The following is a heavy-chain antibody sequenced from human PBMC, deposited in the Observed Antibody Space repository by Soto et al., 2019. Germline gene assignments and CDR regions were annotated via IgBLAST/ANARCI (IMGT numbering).Heavy chain of an antibody. CDR2: ISAYNGNT. D-gene: IGHD3-10*01. V-gene: IGHV1-18*01. J-gene: IGHJ6*02. Sequence: ASVKVSCKASGYTLTSHGISWVRQAPGQGLEWMGWISAYNGNTNYAQKLQGRVTMTTDTSTSTAYMELRSSVTAADTAVYFCARESREFSSSGGLDVWGQGTTVTVSS. CDR1: GYTLTSHG. CDR3: ARESREFSSSGGLDV.